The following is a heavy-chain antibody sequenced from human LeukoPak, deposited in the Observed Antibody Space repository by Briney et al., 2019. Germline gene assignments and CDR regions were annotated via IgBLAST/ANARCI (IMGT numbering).Heavy chain of an antibody. D-gene: IGHD5-18*01. CDR2: IYYSGST. CDR1: GGSISSSSYY. J-gene: IGHJ4*02. Sequence: PSETLSLTCTVSGGSISSSSYYWGWIRQPPGKGLEWIGSIYYSGSTYHNPSLKSRVTISVDTSKNQFSLKLNSVTAADTAVYYCARDLRYTYGYGYWGQGTLVTVSS. CDR3: ARDLRYTYGYGY. V-gene: IGHV4-39*07.